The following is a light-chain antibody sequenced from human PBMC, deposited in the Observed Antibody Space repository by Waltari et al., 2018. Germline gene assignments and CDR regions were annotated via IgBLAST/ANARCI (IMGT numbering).Light chain of an antibody. J-gene: IGLJ3*02. CDR2: DVS. V-gene: IGLV2-14*03. CDR1: SSAVGSYNS. Sequence: QSALTQPASVSGSPGQSITISCTGTSSAVGSYNSVSWYQAHPGQGPKVIIYDVSDRPSGVSARFSGSKSGNTASLTISGLQAEDEADYYCSSQSSNNVVLFGGGTKVTVL. CDR3: SSQSSNNVVL.